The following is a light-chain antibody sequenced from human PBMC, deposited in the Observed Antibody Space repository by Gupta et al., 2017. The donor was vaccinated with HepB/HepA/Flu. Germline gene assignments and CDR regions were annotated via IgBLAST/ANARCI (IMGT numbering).Light chain of an antibody. CDR1: QSVTNY. CDR2: DAS. Sequence: EIVLTQSPATLSLSPGERATRSCRASQSVTNYLDWYQQKPGQAPRLIIYDASNRASGIPDRFSGSGDGKDFTLTSSRREKEDCEVYYVQQRYNYLTFGRGTKVEIK. J-gene: IGKJ4*01. V-gene: IGKV3-11*01. CDR3: QQRYNYLT.